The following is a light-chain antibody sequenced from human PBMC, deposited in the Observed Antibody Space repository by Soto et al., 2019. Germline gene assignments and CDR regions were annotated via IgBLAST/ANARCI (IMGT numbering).Light chain of an antibody. CDR3: QQRSNWPMYT. J-gene: IGKJ2*01. CDR2: DVS. Sequence: EIVLTQSPATLSLSPGERATLSCRASQSISTYLAWYQQKPGQPPRLLIYDVSNRATGIPARFSGSGSGTDFTLTISSLELEDFAVYYCQQRSNWPMYTFGQGTKLEIK. CDR1: QSISTY. V-gene: IGKV3-11*01.